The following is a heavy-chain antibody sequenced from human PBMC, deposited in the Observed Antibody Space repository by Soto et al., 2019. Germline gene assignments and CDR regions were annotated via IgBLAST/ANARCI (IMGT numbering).Heavy chain of an antibody. J-gene: IGHJ5*02. V-gene: IGHV4-34*01. CDR2: INHSGST. Sequence: QVQLQQWGAGLLKPSETLSLTCAVYGGSFNGYYWSWIRQPPGKGLEWIGEINHSGSTNYNPFLKSRVTISVDTSKNQFSLKLSSVTAADTAVYYCARGRITIFGAVRTVNWFDPWGQCTLVTVSS. CDR3: ARGRITIFGAVRTVNWFDP. D-gene: IGHD3-3*01. CDR1: GGSFNGYY.